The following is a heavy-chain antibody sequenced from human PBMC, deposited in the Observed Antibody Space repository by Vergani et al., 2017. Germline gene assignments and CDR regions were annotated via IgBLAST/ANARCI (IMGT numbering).Heavy chain of an antibody. D-gene: IGHD3-9*01. CDR2: ISSSSSYT. V-gene: IGHV3-11*05. J-gene: IGHJ6*02. CDR3: ARETPRPIYDILTGPATRYGMDV. CDR1: GFTFSDYY. Sequence: QVQLVESGGGLVKPGGSLRLSCAASGFTFSDYYMSWIRQAPGKGLEWVSYISSSSSYTNYADSVKGRFTISRDNAKNSLYLQMNSLRAEDTAVYYCARETPRPIYDILTGPATRYGMDVWGQGTTVTVSS.